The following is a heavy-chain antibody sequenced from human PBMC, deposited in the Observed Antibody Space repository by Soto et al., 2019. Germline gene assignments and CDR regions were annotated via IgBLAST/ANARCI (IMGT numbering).Heavy chain of an antibody. V-gene: IGHV1-46*01. J-gene: IGHJ4*02. CDR3: ARAALRGIIFGPLDN. CDR1: GYTFTSYY. CDR2: INPSGGST. D-gene: IGHD3-10*01. Sequence: ASVKVSCKASGYTFTSYYIHWVRQAPGQGLEWMGIINPSGGSTSYAQKFQGRLTMTRDMSTSTVYMEVSSLRSEDTAVYYCARAALRGIIFGPLDNWGQGTLVTVSS.